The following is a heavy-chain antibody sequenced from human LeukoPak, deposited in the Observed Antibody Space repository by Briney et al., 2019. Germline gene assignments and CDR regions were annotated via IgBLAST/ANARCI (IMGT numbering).Heavy chain of an antibody. CDR3: ARQIRYTYDPNWFHP. Sequence: PSGTLSLTCSVSGDSITATSYYWAWIRQPPGKGLEWIGSIYYSGNTHYDPSLQSRVTISVDTSKNQFSLSLSSVTAADTAVYYCARQIRYTYDPNWFHPWGQGTLVTASS. J-gene: IGHJ5*02. D-gene: IGHD5-12*01. CDR1: GDSITATSYY. V-gene: IGHV4-39*01. CDR2: IYYSGNT.